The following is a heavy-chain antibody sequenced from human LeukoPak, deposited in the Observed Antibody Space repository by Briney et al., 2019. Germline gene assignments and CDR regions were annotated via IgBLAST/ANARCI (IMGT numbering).Heavy chain of an antibody. V-gene: IGHV3-7*01. D-gene: IGHD5-12*01. CDR1: GFTFSSYW. CDR3: AREYAAYSGYEYYYYYMDV. CDR2: IKQDGSEK. Sequence: GGSLRLSCAASGFTFSSYWMSWVRQAPGKGLEWVANIKQDGSEKYYVDSVKGRFTISRDNAKNSLYLQMNSLRAEDTAVYYCAREYAAYSGYEYYYYYMDVWGKGTTVTVSS. J-gene: IGHJ6*03.